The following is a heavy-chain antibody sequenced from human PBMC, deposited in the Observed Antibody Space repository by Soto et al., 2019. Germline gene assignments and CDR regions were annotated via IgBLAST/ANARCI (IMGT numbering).Heavy chain of an antibody. J-gene: IGHJ4*02. CDR3: ARDLREEYYDSSGYYY. D-gene: IGHD3-22*01. CDR2: ISAYNGNT. V-gene: IGHV1-18*01. Sequence: ASVKVSCKASGYTFTSYGISWVRQAPGQGLEWMGWISAYNGNTNYAQKLQGRVTMTTDTSTSTAYMELRSLRSDDTAVYYCARDLREEYYDSSGYYYWGQGTLVTVSS. CDR1: GYTFTSYG.